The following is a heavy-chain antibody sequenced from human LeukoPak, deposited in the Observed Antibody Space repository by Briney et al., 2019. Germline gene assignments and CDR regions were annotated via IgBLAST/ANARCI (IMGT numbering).Heavy chain of an antibody. V-gene: IGHV1-18*01. Sequence: GASVKVSCKASGYTFTSYGISWVRQAPGQGLEWMGWISAYNGNTNYAQKLQGSVTMTTDTSTSTAYMELRSLRSDDTAVYYCARASYCGGDCYSVHAFDIWGQGTMVTVSS. D-gene: IGHD2-21*02. CDR3: ARASYCGGDCYSVHAFDI. CDR1: GYTFTSYG. J-gene: IGHJ3*02. CDR2: ISAYNGNT.